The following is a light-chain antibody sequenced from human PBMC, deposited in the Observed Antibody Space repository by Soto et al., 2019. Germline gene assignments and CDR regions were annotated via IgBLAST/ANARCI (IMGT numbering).Light chain of an antibody. CDR1: SSNIGNNY. CDR3: CSYAGSYTLV. V-gene: IGLV1-51*02. J-gene: IGLJ3*02. Sequence: QSVLTQPPSVSAAPGQKVTISCSGSSSNIGNNYVSWYQHLPGTAPKLLIYENNKRPSGIPDRFSGSKSGTSATLGITGLQAEDEADYYCCSYAGSYTLVFGGGTKLTVL. CDR2: ENN.